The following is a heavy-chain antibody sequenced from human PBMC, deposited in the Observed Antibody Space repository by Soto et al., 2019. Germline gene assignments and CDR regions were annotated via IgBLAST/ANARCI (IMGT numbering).Heavy chain of an antibody. D-gene: IGHD6-19*01. V-gene: IGHV3-15*07. CDR3: TRRIAVAGTYYFDY. CDR1: GFTFSHAW. Sequence: LLVESGGGFVQPGGSLRLSCVASGFTFSHAWMDWVRQAPGKGLEWVGRIKSISDGETTNYAASVAGRFTISRYDSKNTMFLHVKSLKTEDTGVYYCTRRIAVAGTYYFDYWGQGTLVTVSS. CDR2: IKSISDGETT. J-gene: IGHJ4*02.